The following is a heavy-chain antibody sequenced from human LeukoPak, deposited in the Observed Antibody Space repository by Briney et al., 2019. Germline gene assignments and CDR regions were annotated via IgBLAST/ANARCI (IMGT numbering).Heavy chain of an antibody. CDR1: GFTFDDYA. D-gene: IGHD5-24*01. J-gene: IGHJ4*02. CDR3: AKDIYRGLDMATRPNY. V-gene: IGHV3-43*02. Sequence: GGSLRLSCAASGFTFDDYAMHWVRQAPGKGLEWVSLISGDAGSTYYADSVKGRFTISRDDSKNSLYLQMNSLRTEDTAFYYCAKDIYRGLDMATRPNYWGQGTLVTVSS. CDR2: ISGDAGST.